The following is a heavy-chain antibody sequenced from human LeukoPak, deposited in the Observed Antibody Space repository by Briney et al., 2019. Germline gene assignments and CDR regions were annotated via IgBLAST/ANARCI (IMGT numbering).Heavy chain of an antibody. V-gene: IGHV4-39*07. CDR1: GDSFSSPSLP. D-gene: IGHD6-13*01. CDR3: ARVLTAAGHDY. Sequence: SETLSLTCTVSGDSFSSPSLPWAWIRQPPGKGLEWIGNVYNSGSIYTNPSLKSRVDISIDTSMNQFSLKLRSVTAADTAVYYCARVLTAAGHDYWGQGTLVTVSS. J-gene: IGHJ4*02. CDR2: VYNSGSI.